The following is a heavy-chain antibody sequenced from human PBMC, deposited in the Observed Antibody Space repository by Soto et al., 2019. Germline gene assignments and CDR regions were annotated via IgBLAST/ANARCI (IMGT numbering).Heavy chain of an antibody. J-gene: IGHJ6*02. V-gene: IGHV1-69*06. CDR3: DLRYYYIFSGPYGKDV. CDR2: IIPIFGTA. Sequence: SVKVSCKAFGGKFSSYAISWVLQAPGQGLEWMGGIIPIFGTANYAQKFQGRVRITADKSTSTAYMELSSLRSEDTAVYYCDLRYYYIFSGPYGKDVWGQGTTVTVSS. CDR1: GGKFSSYA. D-gene: IGHD3-9*01.